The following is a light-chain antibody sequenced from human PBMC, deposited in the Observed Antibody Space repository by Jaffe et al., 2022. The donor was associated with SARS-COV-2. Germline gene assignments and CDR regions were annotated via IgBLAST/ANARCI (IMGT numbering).Light chain of an antibody. J-gene: IGLJ1*01. CDR3: CSHTSSSTRFYV. CDR1: SSDVGAYNY. Sequence: QSALTQPASVSGSPGQSITISCSGTSSDVGAYNYVTWYQQHPGKAPKLMIYEVSYRPSGVSNRFSGSKSGNTASLTISGLQAEDEADYYCCSHTSSSTRFYVFGTGTKVTVL. V-gene: IGLV2-14*01. CDR2: EVS.